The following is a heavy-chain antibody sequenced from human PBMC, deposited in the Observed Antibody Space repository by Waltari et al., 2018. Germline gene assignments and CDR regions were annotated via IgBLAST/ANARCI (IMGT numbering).Heavy chain of an antibody. CDR2: VHRSGRT. CDR3: ARDRGKGIYLDS. Sequence: QLQLQQSGPGLVKPSESLSLTCAVSGDSMGSTDWWSWVRQAPGTGLEWIGQVHRSGRTNYHPSFASRVTISVDTSNNQFSRKVPFPTAADTAMYYCARDRGKGIYLDSWGQGTLVTVSP. V-gene: IGHV4-4*02. D-gene: IGHD2-15*01. CDR1: GDSMGSTDW. J-gene: IGHJ4*02.